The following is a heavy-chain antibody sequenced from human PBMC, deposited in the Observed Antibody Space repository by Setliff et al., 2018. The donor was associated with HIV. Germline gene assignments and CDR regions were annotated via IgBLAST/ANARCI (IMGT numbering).Heavy chain of an antibody. CDR2: INHSGST. V-gene: IGHV4-34*01. CDR3: ARDWNHYFYYMDV. Sequence: SETLSPTCAVYGGSLNDYYWSWIRLPPGKGLEWIGEINHSGSTNYNPSLKSRVTISVDTSKNQFSLKLTSVTAADTAVYNCARDWNHYFYYMDVWGKGTTVTVSS. D-gene: IGHD1-1*01. J-gene: IGHJ6*03. CDR1: GGSLNDYY.